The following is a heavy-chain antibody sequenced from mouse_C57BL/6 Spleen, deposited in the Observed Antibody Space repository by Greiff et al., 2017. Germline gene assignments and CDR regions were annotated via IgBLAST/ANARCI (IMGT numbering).Heavy chain of an antibody. Sequence: EVQLQQSGPELVKPGASVKIPCKASGYTFTDYNMDWVKQSHGKSLEWIGDINPNNGGTIYNQKFKGKATLTVDKSSSTAYMELRSLTSEDTAVYYCARLYDGYPYFDYWGQGTTLTVSS. CDR1: GYTFTDYN. J-gene: IGHJ2*01. CDR2: INPNNGGT. V-gene: IGHV1-18*01. D-gene: IGHD2-3*01. CDR3: ARLYDGYPYFDY.